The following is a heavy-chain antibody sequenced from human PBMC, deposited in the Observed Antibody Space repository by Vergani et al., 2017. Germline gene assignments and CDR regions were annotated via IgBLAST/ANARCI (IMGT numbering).Heavy chain of an antibody. CDR2: IYYSGST. CDR3: ARAIGAMVYDY. Sequence: QVQLQESGPGLVKPSETLSLTCTVSGGSISSYYWSWIRQPPGKGLEWIGYIYYSGSTNYNPSLKSRVTISVDTSKNQFSLKLSSVTAADTAVYYCARAIGAMVYDYWGQGTLVTVSS. J-gene: IGHJ4*02. D-gene: IGHD5-18*01. CDR1: GGSISSYY. V-gene: IGHV4-59*01.